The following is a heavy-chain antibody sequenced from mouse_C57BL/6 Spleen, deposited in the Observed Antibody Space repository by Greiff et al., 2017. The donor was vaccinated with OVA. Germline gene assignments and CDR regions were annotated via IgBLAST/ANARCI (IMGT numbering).Heavy chain of an antibody. CDR3: ARGVLAYYYAMDY. D-gene: IGHD1-1*01. CDR2: IYPGSGST. Sequence: QVQLKQPGAELVKPGASVKMSCKASGYTFTSYWITWVKQRPGQGLEWIGDIYPGSGSTNYNEKFKSKATLTVDTSSSTAYMQLSSLTSEDSAVYYCARGVLAYYYAMDYWGQGTSVTVSS. V-gene: IGHV1-55*01. J-gene: IGHJ4*01. CDR1: GYTFTSYW.